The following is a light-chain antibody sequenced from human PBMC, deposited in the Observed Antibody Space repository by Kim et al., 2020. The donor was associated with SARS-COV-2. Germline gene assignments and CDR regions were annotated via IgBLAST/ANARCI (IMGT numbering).Light chain of an antibody. CDR1: TNIRTW. V-gene: IGKV3-11*01. CDR2: DTS. CDR3: QQRTDWPRT. J-gene: IGKJ1*01. Sequence: LSPGERPTLSCRASTNIRTWLAWYQQKPGQTPRLLIYDTSNRATGIPARFSGSGSGTDFTLTISSLEPEDFAVYYCQQRTDWPRTFGQGTKVDIK.